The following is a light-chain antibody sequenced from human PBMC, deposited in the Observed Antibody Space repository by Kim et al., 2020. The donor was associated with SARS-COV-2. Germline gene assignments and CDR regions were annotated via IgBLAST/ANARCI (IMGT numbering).Light chain of an antibody. CDR1: SSNIGSNV. V-gene: IGLV1-44*01. CDR2: SND. Sequence: GQRVTISRSGSSSNIGSNVVNWYQQLPGTAPKLLIYSNDYRPSGVPDRFSGSKSGTSASLAISGLQSEDEADYYCVAWDDSLNGSVFGGGTQLTVL. CDR3: VAWDDSLNGSV. J-gene: IGLJ3*02.